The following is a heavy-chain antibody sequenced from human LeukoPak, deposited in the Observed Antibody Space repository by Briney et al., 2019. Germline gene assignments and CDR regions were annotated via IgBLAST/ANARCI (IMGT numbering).Heavy chain of an antibody. D-gene: IGHD6-19*01. J-gene: IGHJ4*02. Sequence: SETLSLTCTVSGGSISSYYWSWIRQPAGKGLEWIGRIYTSGSTNYNPSLKSRVTMSVDTSKNQFSLKLSSVTAADTAVYYCATSAAVAGWMGYFDYWGQGTLITVSS. CDR1: GGSISSYY. CDR3: ATSAAVAGWMGYFDY. CDR2: IYTSGST. V-gene: IGHV4-4*07.